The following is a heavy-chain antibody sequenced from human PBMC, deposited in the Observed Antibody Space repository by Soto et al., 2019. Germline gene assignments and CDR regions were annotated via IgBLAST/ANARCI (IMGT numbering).Heavy chain of an antibody. CDR2: MTWNGDSV. V-gene: IGHV3-9*01. CDR1: GFSFDDYA. J-gene: IGHJ4*02. CDR3: AKVAIRIVVGGPFDY. Sequence: PGGSLRLSCAASGFSFDDYAMHWVRQAPGKGLEWVSGMTWNGDSVDYADSVKGRFTISRDNAKNSLYLQMDSLRAEDTALYYCAKVAIRIVVGGPFDYWCQVTLVTVSS. D-gene: IGHD3-22*01.